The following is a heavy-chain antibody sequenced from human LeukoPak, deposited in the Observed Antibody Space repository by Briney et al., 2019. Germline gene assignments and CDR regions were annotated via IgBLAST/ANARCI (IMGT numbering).Heavy chain of an antibody. CDR1: GGSISTYY. V-gene: IGHV4-4*07. J-gene: IGHJ4*02. D-gene: IGHD3-22*01. CDR3: ARESKTYDGSGYYHDS. Sequence: SETLSLTCTVSGGSISTYYWTWIRQPAGKGLEWIGRIYTSGSTDYNPSLKSRVTMSVDTSKNQFSLNLYSVTAADTAVYYCARESKTYDGSGYYHDSWGQGTLVTVSS. CDR2: IYTSGST.